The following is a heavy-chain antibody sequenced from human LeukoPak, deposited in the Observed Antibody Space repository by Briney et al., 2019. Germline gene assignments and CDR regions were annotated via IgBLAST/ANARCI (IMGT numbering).Heavy chain of an antibody. CDR1: GYTFTSYY. D-gene: IGHD3-9*01. CDR3: ARDWARHDYEILTGYYNVIDH. J-gene: IGHJ4*02. Sequence: ASVKVSCEASGYTFTSYYMHWVRQAPGQGLEWMGIINPSGGTTNYAQKFQGRVTMTRDTSTSTVYMELTSLRSEDTAVYYCARDWARHDYEILTGYYNVIDHWGQGTLVTVSS. CDR2: INPSGGTT. V-gene: IGHV1-46*01.